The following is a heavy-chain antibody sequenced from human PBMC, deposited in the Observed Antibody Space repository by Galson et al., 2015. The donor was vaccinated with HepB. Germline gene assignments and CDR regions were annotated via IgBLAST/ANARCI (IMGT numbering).Heavy chain of an antibody. J-gene: IGHJ4*02. CDR1: GYTLTELS. CDR2: FDPEDGET. Sequence: SVKVSCKVSGYTLTELSMHWVRQAPGKGLEWMGGFDPEDGETIYAQKFQGRVTMTEDTSTDTAYMELSSLRSEDTAVYYCATDLLVGRGGYYGSGVPYFDYWGQGTLVTVSS. CDR3: ATDLLVGRGGYYGSGVPYFDY. V-gene: IGHV1-24*01. D-gene: IGHD3-10*01.